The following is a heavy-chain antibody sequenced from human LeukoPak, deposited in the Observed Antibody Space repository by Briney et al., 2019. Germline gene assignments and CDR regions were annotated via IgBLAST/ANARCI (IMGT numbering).Heavy chain of an antibody. D-gene: IGHD2-2*01. CDR2: IYYSGST. Sequence: SETLSLTCTVSGGSISSYYWSWIRQPPGKGLEWIGYIYYSGSTNYNPSLKSRVTISVDTSKNQFSLKLSSVTAADTAVYYCARVWKYQLLPYFDYWGQGTLVTVSS. V-gene: IGHV4-59*01. CDR1: GGSISSYY. CDR3: ARVWKYQLLPYFDY. J-gene: IGHJ4*02.